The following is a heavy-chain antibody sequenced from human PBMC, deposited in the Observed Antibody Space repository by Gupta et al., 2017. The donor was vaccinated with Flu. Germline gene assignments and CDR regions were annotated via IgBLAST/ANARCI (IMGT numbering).Heavy chain of an antibody. Sequence: GLEWIGEINHSGSTNYNPSLKSRVTISVDTSKNQFSLKLSSVTAADTAVYYCARGLMITFGGVIVIGYYFDYWGQGTLVTVSS. V-gene: IGHV4-34*01. D-gene: IGHD3-16*02. CDR2: INHSGST. CDR3: ARGLMITFGGVIVIGYYFDY. J-gene: IGHJ4*02.